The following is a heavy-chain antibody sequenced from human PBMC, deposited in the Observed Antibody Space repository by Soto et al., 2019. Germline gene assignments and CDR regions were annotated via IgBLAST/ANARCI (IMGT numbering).Heavy chain of an antibody. CDR3: ARGGIVLVPAAIGWASNWFDP. Sequence: PSETLSLTCTVSGGSISSGDYYWSWIRQPPGKGLECIGYIYYSVSTYYNPSLKSRVTISVDTSKNQFSLKLSSVTAADTAVYYCARGGIVLVPAAIGWASNWFDPWGQGTLVTVSS. V-gene: IGHV4-30-4*01. CDR1: GGSISSGDYY. J-gene: IGHJ5*02. CDR2: IYYSVST. D-gene: IGHD2-2*01.